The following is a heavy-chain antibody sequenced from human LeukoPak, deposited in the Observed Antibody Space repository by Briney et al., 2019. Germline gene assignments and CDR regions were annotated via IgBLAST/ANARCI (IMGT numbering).Heavy chain of an antibody. J-gene: IGHJ6*02. CDR3: AKDINWNDVGVYYYYGMDV. CDR1: GLTVSGIY. CDR2: IFAGGST. D-gene: IGHD1-20*01. Sequence: GGSLRLSCATSGLTVSGIYMSWVRQAPGKGPEWVSVIFAGGSTYYTDSVKGRFSISRDDSWNTVYLQMNSLRAEDTAVYYCAKDINWNDVGVYYYYGMDVWGRGTTVTVSS. V-gene: IGHV3-53*01.